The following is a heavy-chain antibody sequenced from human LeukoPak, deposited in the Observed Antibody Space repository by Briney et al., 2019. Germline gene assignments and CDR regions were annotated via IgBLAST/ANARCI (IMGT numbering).Heavy chain of an antibody. J-gene: IGHJ6*03. V-gene: IGHV4-39*07. D-gene: IGHD5-18*01. Sequence: SQTLSLTCNVSGGSIRSSNYYWGWIRQPPGKGLEWIGNIYHSGSTYYNPSLKSRVTISVDTSKNQFSLKLSSVTAADTAVYYCARGRDSFSYYYYYYMDVWGKGTTVTVSS. CDR1: GGSIRSSNYY. CDR2: IYHSGST. CDR3: ARGRDSFSYYYYYYMDV.